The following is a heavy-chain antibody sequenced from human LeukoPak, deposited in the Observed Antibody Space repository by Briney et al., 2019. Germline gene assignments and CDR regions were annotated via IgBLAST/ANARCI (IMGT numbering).Heavy chain of an antibody. CDR3: AKSPYNWSYGYYVVDV. CDR1: GFNLNNYA. CDR2: ISGVGVST. V-gene: IGHV3-23*01. J-gene: IGHJ6*02. D-gene: IGHD1-7*01. Sequence: PGGSLRLSCAASGFNLNNYAMSWVRQAPGKGLEWVSAISGVGVSTYYADSVKGRFTNSRDNSKNTLYLQMNSLRAEDTAVYYCAKSPYNWSYGYYVVDVWGQGTTVTVSS.